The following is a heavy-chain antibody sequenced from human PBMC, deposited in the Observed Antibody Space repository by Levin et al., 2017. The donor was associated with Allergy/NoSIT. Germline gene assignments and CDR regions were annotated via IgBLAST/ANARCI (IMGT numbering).Heavy chain of an antibody. V-gene: IGHV4-59*01. CDR1: GGSISSYY. CDR2: IYYSGST. Sequence: SETLSLTCTVSGGSISSYYWSWIRQPPGKGLEWIGYIYYSGSTNYNPSLKSRVTISVDTSKNQFSLKLSSVTAADTAVYYCASAPRGYSSSWYLGYFDYWGQGTLVTVSS. D-gene: IGHD6-13*01. J-gene: IGHJ4*02. CDR3: ASAPRGYSSSWYLGYFDY.